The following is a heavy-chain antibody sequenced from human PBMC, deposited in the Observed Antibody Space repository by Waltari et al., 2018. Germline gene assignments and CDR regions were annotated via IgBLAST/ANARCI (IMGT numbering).Heavy chain of an antibody. CDR3: ARGELRDYFDY. Sequence: CADSAFSFSSCCVSWVRQAPGKGLWWVANIKEVGNDIYYVGPLKGRLTISRDNAKNSLDLQMNSLRAEDTAVYYCARGELRDYFDYWGQGTLVTVSS. CDR1: AFSFSSCC. J-gene: IGHJ4*02. D-gene: IGHD1-7*01. CDR2: IKEVGNDI. V-gene: IGHV3-7*01.